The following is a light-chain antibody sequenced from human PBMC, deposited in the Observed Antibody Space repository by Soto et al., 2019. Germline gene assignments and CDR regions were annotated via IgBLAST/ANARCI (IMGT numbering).Light chain of an antibody. CDR2: DAS. V-gene: IGKV3-11*01. CDR1: QSVSSIY. J-gene: IGKJ4*01. Sequence: EIALTQSPGTLSLSPGERATLSWRASQSVSSIYLAWYQQKPGQAPRLRIYDASNRATGIPARFSGSESGTDFTLTISSLEPEDFAVYYCQQGSNWPPGLTFGGGTKVDIK. CDR3: QQGSNWPPGLT.